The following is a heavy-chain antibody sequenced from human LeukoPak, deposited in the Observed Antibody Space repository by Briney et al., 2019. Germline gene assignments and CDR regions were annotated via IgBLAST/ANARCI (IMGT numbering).Heavy chain of an antibody. Sequence: ASVKVSCKASGYTFTSYDINWVRQATGQGLGWMGWMNPNSGNTGYAQKFQGRVTMTRNTSISTAYMELSSLRSEDTAVYYCARVANLGDPLGFYYYMDVWGKGTTVTVSS. D-gene: IGHD2-21*01. CDR3: ARVANLGDPLGFYYYMDV. CDR2: MNPNSGNT. CDR1: GYTFTSYD. V-gene: IGHV1-8*01. J-gene: IGHJ6*03.